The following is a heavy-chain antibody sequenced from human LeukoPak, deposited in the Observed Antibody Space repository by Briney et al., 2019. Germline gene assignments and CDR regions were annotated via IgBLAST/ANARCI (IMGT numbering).Heavy chain of an antibody. V-gene: IGHV3-33*01. CDR3: ATSNPQLAPEN. J-gene: IGHJ4*02. CDR1: GLTLRNYG. D-gene: IGHD5-24*01. CDR2: IWYDGSNK. Sequence: GRSLRLSCAASGLTLRNYGMHWVRQAPGKGLEWVAVIWYDGSNKYYTDSVKGRFIVSRDDYKNTLYLQMNSLRADDTAVYYCATSNPQLAPENRGQGTLVIVSS.